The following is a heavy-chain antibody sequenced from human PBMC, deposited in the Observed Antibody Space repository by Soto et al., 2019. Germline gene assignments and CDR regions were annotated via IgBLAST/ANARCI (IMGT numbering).Heavy chain of an antibody. J-gene: IGHJ4*02. CDR3: TREVSIGVGATDY. CDR2: INPSGDST. D-gene: IGHD1-26*01. V-gene: IGHV1-46*04. CDR1: GFTLTSYY. Sequence: ASVKVSCKASGFTLTSYYRHWVRQAKGQGLEWMGRINPSGDSTRFAQKLQGRVTMTRDTSTSTVYMELSSLRSDDTAVYYCTREVSIGVGATDYWGQGTLVTVSS.